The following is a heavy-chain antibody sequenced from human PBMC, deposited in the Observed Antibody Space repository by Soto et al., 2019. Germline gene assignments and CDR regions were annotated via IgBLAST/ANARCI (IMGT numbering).Heavy chain of an antibody. CDR3: AKKVNSGPGSQYFDY. CDR2: FRTGGDDGTT. D-gene: IGHD3-10*01. V-gene: IGHV3-23*01. J-gene: IGHJ4*02. Sequence: ALRLSCAASGFTFSSYSMSWVRQAPGKGLEWVSGFRTGGDDGTTYYADSVKGRFAISRDNSKNTLFLQMNSLRVEDTAIYYCAKKVNSGPGSQYFDYWGQGTLVTV. CDR1: GFTFSSYS.